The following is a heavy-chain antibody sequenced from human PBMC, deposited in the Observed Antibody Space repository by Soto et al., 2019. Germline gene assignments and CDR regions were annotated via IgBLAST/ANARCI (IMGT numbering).Heavy chain of an antibody. CDR3: ERGGIVFRFGMDV. CDR1: GGSFSGYY. V-gene: IGHV4-34*01. Sequence: SETLSLTCAVYGGSFSGYYWSWIRQPPGKGLEWIGEINHSGSTNYNPSLKSRVTISVDTSKNQFSLKLSSVTAADTAVYYCERGGIVFRFGMDVWGQGTTVTVSS. CDR2: INHSGST. D-gene: IGHD3-3*01. J-gene: IGHJ6*02.